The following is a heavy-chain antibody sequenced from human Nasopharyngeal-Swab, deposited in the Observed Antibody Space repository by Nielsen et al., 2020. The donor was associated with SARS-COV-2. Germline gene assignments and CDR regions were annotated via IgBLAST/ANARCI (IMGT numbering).Heavy chain of an antibody. CDR3: ARGLSGVVPAPILGLGPFYSYYYMDV. CDR1: GGSISSSNW. J-gene: IGHJ6*03. V-gene: IGHV4-4*02. D-gene: IGHD2-2*01. Sequence: SETLSLTCAVSGGSISSSNWWSWVRQPPGKGLEWIGEIYHSGSTHYNPSLKSRVTISLDTSKNQFSLKLSSLTAADTAVYYCARGLSGVVPAPILGLGPFYSYYYMDVWGKGTTVTVSS. CDR2: IYHSGST.